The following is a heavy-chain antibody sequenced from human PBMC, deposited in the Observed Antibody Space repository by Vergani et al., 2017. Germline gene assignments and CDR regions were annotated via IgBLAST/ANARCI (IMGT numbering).Heavy chain of an antibody. CDR3: ARTTTGRKGDYYYGMDV. V-gene: IGHV1-69*06. CDR1: GGTFSSYA. J-gene: IGHJ6*02. D-gene: IGHD1-26*01. Sequence: QVQLVQSGAEVKKPGSSVKVSCKASGGTFSSYAISWVRQAPGQGLEWMGGIIPIFGTANYAQKFQGRVTITADKSTSTAYMELSSLRSEDTAVYYCARTTTGRKGDYYYGMDVWGQGTTVTVSS. CDR2: IIPIFGTA.